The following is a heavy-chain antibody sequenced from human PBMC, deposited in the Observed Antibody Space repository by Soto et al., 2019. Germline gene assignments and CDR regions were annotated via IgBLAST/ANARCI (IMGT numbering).Heavy chain of an antibody. V-gene: IGHV4-59*01. CDR2: IYYSGST. Sequence: KPSETLSLTCTVSGGSISSYYWSWIRQPPGKGLEWIGYIYYSGSTNYNPSLKSRVTISVDTSKNQFSLKLSSVTAADTAVYYCARAGFTQFGVYYYYGMDVWGQGTTVTVS. J-gene: IGHJ6*02. D-gene: IGHD3-10*02. CDR1: GGSISSYY. CDR3: ARAGFTQFGVYYYYGMDV.